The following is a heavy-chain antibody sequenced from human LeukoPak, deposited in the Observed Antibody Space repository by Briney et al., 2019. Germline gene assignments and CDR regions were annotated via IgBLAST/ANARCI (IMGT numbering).Heavy chain of an antibody. V-gene: IGHV3-21*04. Sequence: PGGSLRLSCVASGFTFSTYSMNWVRQAPGKGLEWVSSISSASTYIYYADSVKGRFTISRDNAKNSLYLQMNSLRAEDTALYYCARAGYGSGFTYYYYYYYMDVWGKGTTVTVSS. D-gene: IGHD3-10*01. CDR2: ISSASTYI. CDR1: GFTFSTYS. CDR3: ARAGYGSGFTYYYYYYYMDV. J-gene: IGHJ6*03.